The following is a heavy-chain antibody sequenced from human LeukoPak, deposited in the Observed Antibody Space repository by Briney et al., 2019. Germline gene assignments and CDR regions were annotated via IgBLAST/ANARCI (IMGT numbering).Heavy chain of an antibody. CDR2: IYHSGST. Sequence: SETLSLTCAVSGGSIGTYYWSWIRQPPGKGLEWIGYIYHSGSTYYNPSLKSRVTISVDRSKNQFSLKLSSVTAADTAVYYCASTASSYVHFDYWGQGTLVTVSS. J-gene: IGHJ4*02. V-gene: IGHV4-59*12. CDR3: ASTASSYVHFDY. D-gene: IGHD3-16*01. CDR1: GGSIGTYY.